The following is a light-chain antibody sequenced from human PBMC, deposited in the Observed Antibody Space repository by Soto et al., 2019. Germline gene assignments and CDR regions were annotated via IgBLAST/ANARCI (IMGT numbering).Light chain of an antibody. CDR1: QRVSSY. CDR3: QQRSNWPPIT. J-gene: IGKJ5*01. CDR2: DAS. V-gene: IGKV3-11*01. Sequence: EIVLTQSPATLSLSPGERATLSCRASQRVSSYLAWYQQKPGQAPRLLIYDASNRATGIPARFSGSGSGTDFTLTISSLEPEDSAVYYCQQRSNWPPITFGQGTRLETK.